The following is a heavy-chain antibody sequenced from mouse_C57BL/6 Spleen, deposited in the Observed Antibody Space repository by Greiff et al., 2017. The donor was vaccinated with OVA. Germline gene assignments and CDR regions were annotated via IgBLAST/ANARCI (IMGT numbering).Heavy chain of an antibody. Sequence: EVKLQQSGPELVKPGASVKISCKASGYTFTDYYMNWVKQSHGKSLEWIGDINPNNGGTSYNQKFKGKATLTVDKSSSTAYMELRRLTSEDSGVYYCTRGCDYFDYWGQGTTLTVSS. CDR3: TRGCDYFDY. V-gene: IGHV1-26*01. D-gene: IGHD3-3*01. CDR2: INPNNGGT. J-gene: IGHJ2*01. CDR1: GYTFTDYY.